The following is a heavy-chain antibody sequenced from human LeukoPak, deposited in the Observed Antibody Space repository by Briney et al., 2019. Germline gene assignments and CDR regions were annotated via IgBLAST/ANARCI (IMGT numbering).Heavy chain of an antibody. CDR2: IYPGDSDT. CDR3: ASTAYDILTGYFDDAFDI. CDR1: GYSFTSYW. J-gene: IGHJ3*02. D-gene: IGHD3-9*01. Sequence: GESLKISCKGSGYSFTSYWIGWVRQMPGKGLEWMGIIYPGDSDTRYSPSFQGQVTISADKSISTAYLQWSSLKASDTAMYYCASTAYDILTGYFDDAFDIWGQATMVTVSS. V-gene: IGHV5-51*01.